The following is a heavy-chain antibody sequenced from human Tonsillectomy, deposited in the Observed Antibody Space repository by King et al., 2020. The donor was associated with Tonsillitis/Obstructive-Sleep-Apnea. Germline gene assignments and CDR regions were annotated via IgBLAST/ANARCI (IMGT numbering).Heavy chain of an antibody. V-gene: IGHV3-20*04. J-gene: IGHJ3*02. CDR1: GFTFDDYD. D-gene: IGHD3-16*02. CDR2: NNWNGGST. Sequence: VQLVESGGGVVRPGGSLRLSCAASGFTFDDYDMSWVRQAPGKGREGVSGNNWNGGSTGYAVSVKGRFTISRDNAKNSLYLKMNSLRAADTALSYCARDRLPYYVHVWGSYRYDAFEIWGQGTMVTVSS. CDR3: ARDRLPYYVHVWGSYRYDAFEI.